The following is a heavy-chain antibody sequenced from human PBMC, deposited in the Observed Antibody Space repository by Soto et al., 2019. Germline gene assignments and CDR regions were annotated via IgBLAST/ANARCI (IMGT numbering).Heavy chain of an antibody. V-gene: IGHV1-18*04. D-gene: IGHD3-9*01. Sequence: ASVKVSCKASGYTFTGYYMHWVRQAPGQGLEWMGWISAYNGNTNYAQKLQGRVTMTTDTSTSTAYMELRSLRSDNTAVYYCASVDILTGYGDYWGQGTLVTVSS. CDR2: ISAYNGNT. J-gene: IGHJ4*02. CDR1: GYTFTGYY. CDR3: ASVDILTGYGDY.